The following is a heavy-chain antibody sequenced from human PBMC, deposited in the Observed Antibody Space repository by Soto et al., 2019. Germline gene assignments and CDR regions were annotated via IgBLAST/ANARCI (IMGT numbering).Heavy chain of an antibody. V-gene: IGHV1-69*12. CDR3: ASPRDNYYYYGTDA. CDR1: RCTFISYA. D-gene: IGHD2-15*01. Sequence: QVQLVQSGAEVKKPGSSVKVSCQASRCTFISYAISWVRQAPGQGLEWMGWIIHIFGTANYAKKFKGRVTITADEATSTAYMEMSSRRSEDTAVYYCASPRDNYYYYGTDAWGQGTTVTVS. CDR2: IIHIFGTA. J-gene: IGHJ6*02.